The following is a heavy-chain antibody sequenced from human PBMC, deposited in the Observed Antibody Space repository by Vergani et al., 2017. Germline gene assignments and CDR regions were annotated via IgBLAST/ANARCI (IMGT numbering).Heavy chain of an antibody. Sequence: QVQLQESGPGLVKPSQTLSLTCTVSGGSISSGGYYWSWIRQDPGKGLEWIGHIYYSGSTYYNPSLKSLVTISVDTSKNQFSLKLSSVTAADTAVYYCAGGMGSSGSYYFDYWGQGTLVTVSS. V-gene: IGHV4-31*01. J-gene: IGHJ4*02. CDR1: GGSISSGGYY. CDR2: IYYSGST. D-gene: IGHD3-22*01. CDR3: AGGMGSSGSYYFDY.